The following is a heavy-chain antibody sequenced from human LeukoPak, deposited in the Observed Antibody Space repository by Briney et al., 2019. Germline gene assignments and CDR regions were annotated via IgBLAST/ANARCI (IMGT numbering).Heavy chain of an antibody. CDR3: ARDAPMPMTTVTFYFDY. V-gene: IGHV3-7*01. D-gene: IGHD4-17*01. CDR2: IKQDRSEK. J-gene: IGHJ4*02. Sequence: PGGSLRLSCAASGFTFTNYWMSWVRQAPGKGLELVANIKQDRSEKYYVDSVKGRFTISRDNSKNTLYLQMNSLRAEDTAVYYCARDAPMPMTTVTFYFDYWGQGTLVTVSS. CDR1: GFTFTNYW.